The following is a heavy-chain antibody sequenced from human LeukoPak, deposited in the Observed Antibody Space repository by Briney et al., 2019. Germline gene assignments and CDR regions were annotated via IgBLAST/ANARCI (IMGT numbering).Heavy chain of an antibody. J-gene: IGHJ4*02. CDR1: GFTVSSNY. Sequence: GGSLRLSCAASGFTVSSNYMSWARQAPGKGLEWVSVIYSGGSTYYADSVKGRFTISRDNSKNTLYLQMNSLRAEDTAVYYCAKSLAAAGTAYWGQGTLVTVSS. CDR2: IYSGGST. V-gene: IGHV3-53*01. D-gene: IGHD6-13*01. CDR3: AKSLAAAGTAY.